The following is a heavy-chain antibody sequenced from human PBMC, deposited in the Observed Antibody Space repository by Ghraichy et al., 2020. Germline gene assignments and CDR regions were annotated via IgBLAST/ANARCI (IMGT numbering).Heavy chain of an antibody. CDR1: GYTFTNYP. J-gene: IGHJ4*02. Sequence: ASVKVSCEASGYTFTNYPMHWVRQAPGQRLEWMGWINAGNGNTKYSQKFQDRVTITRDTSASTAHMELSSLTSEDTAVYYCARELSSSWYYFDYWGQGTLVTVSS. V-gene: IGHV1-3*01. CDR3: ARELSSSWYYFDY. D-gene: IGHD6-13*01. CDR2: INAGNGNT.